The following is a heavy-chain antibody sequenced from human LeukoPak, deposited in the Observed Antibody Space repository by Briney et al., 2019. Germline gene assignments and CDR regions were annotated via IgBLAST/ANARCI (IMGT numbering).Heavy chain of an antibody. J-gene: IGHJ4*02. D-gene: IGHD6-13*01. CDR3: AKSRVAAAGQPSVDY. CDR2: ISWNSGSI. CDR1: GFTFDDYA. Sequence: GGSLRLSCAASGFTFDDYAMHWVRQAPGKGLEWVSGISWNSGSIGYADSVKDRFTISRDNAKNSLYLQMNSLRAEDTALYYCAKSRVAAAGQPSVDYWGQGTLVTVSS. V-gene: IGHV3-9*01.